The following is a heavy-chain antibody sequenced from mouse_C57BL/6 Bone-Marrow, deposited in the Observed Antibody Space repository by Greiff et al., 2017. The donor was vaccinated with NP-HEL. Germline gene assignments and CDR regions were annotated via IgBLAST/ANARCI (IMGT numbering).Heavy chain of an antibody. D-gene: IGHD4-1*01. V-gene: IGHV8-12*01. CDR1: GFSLSTSGMG. J-gene: IGHJ3*01. CDR2: IYWDNDK. CDR3: ARRLLGRSWFAY. Sequence: QVTLKVCGPGILQSSQTLSLTCSFSGFSLSTSGMGVSWIRQPSGKGLEWLAHIYWDNDKRYNPSLKSRLTISKDTSRNQVFLKITSVDTADTATYYCARRLLGRSWFAYWGQVTLVTVSA.